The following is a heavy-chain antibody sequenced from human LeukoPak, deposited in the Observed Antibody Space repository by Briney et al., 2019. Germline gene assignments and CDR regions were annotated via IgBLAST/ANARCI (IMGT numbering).Heavy chain of an antibody. CDR2: IYHSGST. D-gene: IGHD3-9*01. Sequence: SETLSLTCAVSGGSISSGGYSWSWIRQPPGKGLEWIGYIYHSGSTYYNPSLKSRVTISVDRSKNQFSLKLSSVTAADTAVYYCARGPYYDILAGSKTGFDYWGQGTLVTVSS. J-gene: IGHJ4*02. CDR3: ARGPYYDILAGSKTGFDY. V-gene: IGHV4-30-2*01. CDR1: GGSISSGGYS.